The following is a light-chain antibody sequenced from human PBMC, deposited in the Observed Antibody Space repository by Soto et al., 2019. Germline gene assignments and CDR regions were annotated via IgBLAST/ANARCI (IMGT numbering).Light chain of an antibody. CDR3: QQYNNLPPLT. Sequence: EIVMTQSPATLSVSPGERATLSCRASQSVSSNLAWYQQKPGQAPRLLIYGASSRATGIPASFSGSGSGTEFTLTISRLQSEDFAVYYWQQYNNLPPLTFGGGTKVDIK. J-gene: IGKJ4*01. CDR2: GAS. CDR1: QSVSSN. V-gene: IGKV3-15*01.